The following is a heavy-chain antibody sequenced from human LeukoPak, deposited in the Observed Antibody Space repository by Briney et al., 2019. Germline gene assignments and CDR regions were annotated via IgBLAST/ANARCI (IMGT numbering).Heavy chain of an antibody. Sequence: SQTLSLTCAISGDSVSSNSAAWTWIRQSPSRGLEWLGRTYYRSKWYNDYAVSVKSRITINPDTSKNQFSPQLNSVTPEDTAVYYCARDQYYGSGSYYKSVYFSFDPWGQGTLVTVSS. V-gene: IGHV6-1*01. J-gene: IGHJ5*02. D-gene: IGHD3-10*01. CDR1: GDSVSSNSAA. CDR3: ARDQYYGSGSYYKSVYFSFDP. CDR2: TYYRSKWYN.